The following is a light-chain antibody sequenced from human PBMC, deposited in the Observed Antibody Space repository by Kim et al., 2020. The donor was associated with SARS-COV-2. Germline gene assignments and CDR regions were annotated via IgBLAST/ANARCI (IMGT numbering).Light chain of an antibody. CDR1: QSISSN. Sequence: SPGERAALACEASQSISSNLAWYQQKPGQAPRVLIYDASARATGIPARFSGSGSGTDFTLTISNVQSKDFAVYYCQQYAYWRAFGQGTRLEIK. V-gene: IGKV3-15*01. CDR3: QQYAYWRA. J-gene: IGKJ5*01. CDR2: DAS.